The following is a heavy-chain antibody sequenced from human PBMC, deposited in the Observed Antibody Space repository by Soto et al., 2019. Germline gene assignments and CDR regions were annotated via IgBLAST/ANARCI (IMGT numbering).Heavy chain of an antibody. V-gene: IGHV3-33*01. Sequence: QVQLVESGGGVVQPGRSLRLSCAASGFTFSSYGMHWVRQAPGKGLEWVAVIWYDGSNKYYADSVQGRFTISRDNSKYTLYLQMNSGRAEVTAVYCCARYVVGLVDYWGQGTLVTVSS. J-gene: IGHJ4*02. CDR2: IWYDGSNK. D-gene: IGHD3-10*02. CDR3: ARYVVGLVDY. CDR1: GFTFSSYG.